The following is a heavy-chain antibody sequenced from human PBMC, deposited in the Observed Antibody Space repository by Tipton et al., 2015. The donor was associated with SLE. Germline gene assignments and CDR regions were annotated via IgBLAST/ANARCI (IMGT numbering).Heavy chain of an antibody. J-gene: IGHJ1*01. CDR1: GFTLSNYE. CDR2: TTSSGNNK. D-gene: IGHD3-10*01. CDR3: VASSAFSKGLYFQH. V-gene: IGHV3-48*03. Sequence: GSLRLSCAASGFTLSNYEMNWVRQAPGKGLEWVAYTTSSGNNKYYADSVKGRFTISRDNSRKSLYLQMNNLRAEDTAIYYCVASSAFSKGLYFQHWGQGTLVIVSS.